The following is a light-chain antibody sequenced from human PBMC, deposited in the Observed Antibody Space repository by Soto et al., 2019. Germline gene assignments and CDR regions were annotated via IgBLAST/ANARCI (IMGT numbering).Light chain of an antibody. J-gene: IGKJ1*01. Sequence: DIAMTQSPSSLSASVGDRVTITCRASQTINNRLNWYQQKPGKAPSLLIYAASSLQSGVPSRFGGTGSGTDFTLTISSLQPEDFATYYCQQSYTTPRTFGQGTKVEVK. CDR1: QTINNR. V-gene: IGKV1-39*01. CDR3: QQSYTTPRT. CDR2: AAS.